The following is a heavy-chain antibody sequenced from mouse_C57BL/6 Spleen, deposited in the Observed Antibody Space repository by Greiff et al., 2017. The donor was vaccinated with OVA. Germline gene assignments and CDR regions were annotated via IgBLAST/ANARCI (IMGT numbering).Heavy chain of an antibody. CDR3: ARQENPDGSSYGSYRGYFDY. CDR1: GYTFTSYW. D-gene: IGHD1-1*01. Sequence: QVQLQQPGAELVRPGSSVKLSCKASGYTFTSYWMHWVKQRPIQGLEWIGNIDPSDSETHYNQKFKDKATLTVDKSSSTAYMQLSSLTSEDSAVYYCARQENPDGSSYGSYRGYFDYWGQGTTLTVSS. CDR2: IDPSDSET. V-gene: IGHV1-52*01. J-gene: IGHJ2*01.